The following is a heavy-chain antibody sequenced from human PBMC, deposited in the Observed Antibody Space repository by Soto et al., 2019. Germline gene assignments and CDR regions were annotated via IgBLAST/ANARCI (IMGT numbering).Heavy chain of an antibody. Sequence: QITLKESGPTLVKPTQTLTLTCTFSGFSLSTSGVGVGWIRQPPGKALEWHALIYWDDDKRYSPSLKSRLTITKDTSKNQVVLTMTNMDPVDTATYYCAHTRISSSWYDYYYGMDVWGQGTTVTVSS. CDR2: IYWDDDK. J-gene: IGHJ6*02. V-gene: IGHV2-5*02. CDR3: AHTRISSSWYDYYYGMDV. D-gene: IGHD6-13*01. CDR1: GFSLSTSGVG.